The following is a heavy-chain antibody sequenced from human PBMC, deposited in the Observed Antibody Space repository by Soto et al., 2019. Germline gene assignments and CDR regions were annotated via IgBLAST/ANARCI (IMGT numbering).Heavy chain of an antibody. CDR3: ARYPGYCSSTSCPGYWFDP. J-gene: IGHJ5*02. CDR1: GFTFSSYS. V-gene: IGHV3-21*01. D-gene: IGHD2-2*01. CDR2: ISSSSSYI. Sequence: GGSLRLSCAASGFTFSSYSMNWVRQAPGKGLEWVSSISSSSSYIYYADSVKGRFTISRDNAKNSLYLQMNSLRAEDTAVYYYARYPGYCSSTSCPGYWFDPWGQGTLVTVSS.